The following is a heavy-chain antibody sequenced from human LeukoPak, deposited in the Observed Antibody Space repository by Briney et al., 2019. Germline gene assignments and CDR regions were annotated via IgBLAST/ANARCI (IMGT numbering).Heavy chain of an antibody. CDR1: GGSISSGDYS. D-gene: IGHD3-22*01. CDR2: MYYSGST. Sequence: PSQTLSLTCTVSGGSISSGDYSWSWIRQPPGKGLEWIAYMYYSGSTYYNPSLKSRVTMSADTSKNQLSLKLSSVTAADTAVYYCARPYYYDSRIDPWGQGILVTVSS. V-gene: IGHV4-30-4*01. J-gene: IGHJ5*02. CDR3: ARPYYYDSRIDP.